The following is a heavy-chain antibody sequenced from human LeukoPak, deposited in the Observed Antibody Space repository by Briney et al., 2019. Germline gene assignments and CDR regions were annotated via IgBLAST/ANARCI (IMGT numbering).Heavy chain of an antibody. J-gene: IGHJ4*02. D-gene: IGHD3-9*01. CDR2: INPNSGGT. CDR1: GYTFTGYY. Sequence: GASVKVSCKASGYTFTGYYMHWVRQAPGQGLEWMGWINPNSGGTNYAQKFQGRVTMTRDTSISTAYMELSRLRSDDTAVYYCARVVRHYNILTGYLYWGQGTLVTVSS. CDR3: ARVVRHYNILTGYLY. V-gene: IGHV1-2*02.